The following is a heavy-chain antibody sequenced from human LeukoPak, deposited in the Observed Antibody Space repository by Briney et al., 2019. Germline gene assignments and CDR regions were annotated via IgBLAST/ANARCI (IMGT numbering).Heavy chain of an antibody. V-gene: IGHV4-59*05. CDR1: AGSISSYY. J-gene: IGHJ4*02. CDR2: IYYSGST. Sequence: PSETLSLTCTVSAGSISSYYWSWVRQPPGKGLEWIGSIYYSGSTYYNPSLKRRVTISVDTSKNQFSLKLSSVTAADTAVYYCAGQGGGVALDYWGQGMLVTVSS. D-gene: IGHD2-8*01. CDR3: AGQGGGVALDY.